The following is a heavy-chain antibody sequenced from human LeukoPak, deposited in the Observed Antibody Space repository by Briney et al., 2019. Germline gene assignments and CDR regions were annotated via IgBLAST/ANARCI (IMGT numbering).Heavy chain of an antibody. CDR1: GGSISNSGYY. D-gene: IGHD3-3*01. CDR3: ARHVAWSHYSDY. Sequence: SKTLSLTCTVSGGSISNSGYYWGWIRQPPGKGLECIGSIYYTGSTYYNPSLKSRVTISVDTSKNRLSLRLSSVTAADSAMYYCARHVAWSHYSDYWGQGTLVTVSS. J-gene: IGHJ4*02. V-gene: IGHV4-39*01. CDR2: IYYTGST.